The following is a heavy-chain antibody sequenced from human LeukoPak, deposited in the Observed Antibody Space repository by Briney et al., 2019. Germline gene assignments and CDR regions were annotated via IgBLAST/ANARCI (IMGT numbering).Heavy chain of an antibody. D-gene: IGHD1-26*01. CDR1: GGSISSSNW. Sequence: SETLSLTCAVSGGSISSSNWWSWVRQPPGKGLEWIGEIYHSGSTDYNPSLKSRVTISVDTSKNQFSLKVRSLTATDTAMYYCARGEKWDLHAFDMWGQGTVVTVSS. V-gene: IGHV4-4*02. CDR2: IYHSGST. CDR3: ARGEKWDLHAFDM. J-gene: IGHJ3*02.